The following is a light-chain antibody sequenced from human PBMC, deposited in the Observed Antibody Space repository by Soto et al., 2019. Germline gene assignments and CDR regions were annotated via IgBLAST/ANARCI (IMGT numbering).Light chain of an antibody. J-gene: IGKJ1*01. CDR2: GAS. Sequence: EVVLTQSPGTLSLSPGERATLSCRASQSVSSGYLGWYQQKPGQAPRLLSYGASSRATGIPDRFSGSGSGTDFTLTLSRVEPEDFAVYFCQQYTYSQLTFGQGTKVEIK. V-gene: IGKV3-20*01. CDR1: QSVSSGY. CDR3: QQYTYSQLT.